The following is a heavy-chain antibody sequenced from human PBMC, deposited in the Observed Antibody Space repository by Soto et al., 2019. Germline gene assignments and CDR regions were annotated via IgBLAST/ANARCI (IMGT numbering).Heavy chain of an antibody. Sequence: ASVKVSCKASGYTFINYYLHWVRQAPGQGLEWLGMINPSSGATTSAQKFQARVTMTRGSSPRTVDLGLSSLRSDDTAVYYCARSTDRYYFDYWGQGALVTVSS. J-gene: IGHJ4*02. CDR1: GYTFINYY. CDR3: ARSTDRYYFDY. D-gene: IGHD1-1*01. V-gene: IGHV1-46*01. CDR2: INPSSGAT.